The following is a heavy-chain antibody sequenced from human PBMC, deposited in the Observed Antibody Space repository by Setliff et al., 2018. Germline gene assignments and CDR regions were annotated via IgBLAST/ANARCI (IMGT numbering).Heavy chain of an antibody. CDR1: GFSFSDYY. CDR3: ARDGVSYAMDV. V-gene: IGHV3-11*04. J-gene: IGHJ6*02. Sequence: LKISCAASGFSFSDYYMSWVRQAPGKGLEWLSKISGSGITIFYADSVRGRFTISRDNAKNSLYLQMNNLRAEDTALYSCARDGVSYAMDVWGHGTTVTVSS. CDR2: ISGSGITI.